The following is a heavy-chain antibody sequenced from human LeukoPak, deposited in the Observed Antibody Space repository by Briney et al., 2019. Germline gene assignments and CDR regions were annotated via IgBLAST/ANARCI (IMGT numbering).Heavy chain of an antibody. CDR3: ARDVSWAFDI. Sequence: GGSLRLSCAASGFTLSSYAMHWVRQAPGKGLEWVAVISYDGSNKYYADSVKGRFTISRDNSKNTLYLQMNSLRAEDTAVYYCARDVSWAFDIWGQGTMVTVSS. D-gene: IGHD5/OR15-5a*01. CDR2: ISYDGSNK. J-gene: IGHJ3*02. CDR1: GFTLSSYA. V-gene: IGHV3-30*01.